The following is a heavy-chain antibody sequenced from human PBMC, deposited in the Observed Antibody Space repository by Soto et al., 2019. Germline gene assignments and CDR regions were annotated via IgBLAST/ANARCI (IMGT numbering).Heavy chain of an antibody. V-gene: IGHV3-7*01. D-gene: IGHD3-22*01. CDR1: GFTFSSYW. Sequence: GGSLRLSCAASGFTFSSYWMSWVRQAPGKGLEWVANIKQDGSEKKYVDSVKGRFTISRDNAKNSLYLQMNSLRAEDTAVYYCARASWDSSGFYPYYFDYWGQGTLVTVSS. CDR3: ARASWDSSGFYPYYFDY. CDR2: IKQDGSEK. J-gene: IGHJ4*02.